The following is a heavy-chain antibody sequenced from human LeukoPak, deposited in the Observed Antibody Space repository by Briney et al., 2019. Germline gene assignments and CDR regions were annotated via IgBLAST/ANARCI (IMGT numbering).Heavy chain of an antibody. CDR2: SRNRASSYTT. J-gene: IGHJ6*02. D-gene: IGHD2-21*01. Sequence: GGSQTLSCAASGVKFSDHYIVWVRQAPGKGLEWVGRSRNRASSYTTEYAESVDARLTISRNISDSSLDLHMNSLRTEDTDVYYCGRIAINANNGMDVWGEGTTVTVSS. CDR1: GVKFSDHY. CDR3: GRIAINANNGMDV. V-gene: IGHV3-72*01.